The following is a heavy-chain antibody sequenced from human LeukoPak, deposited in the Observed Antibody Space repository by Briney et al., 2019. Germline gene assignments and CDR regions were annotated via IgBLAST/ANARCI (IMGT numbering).Heavy chain of an antibody. D-gene: IGHD3-3*01. CDR3: ARWYDFWSGYYTGFDY. CDR1: GYTFTSYD. CDR2: MNPNSGNT. J-gene: IGHJ4*02. V-gene: IGHV1-8*01. Sequence: ASVKVSCKASGYTFTSYDINWVRQAPGQGLEWMGWMNPNSGNTGYAQKFQGRVTMTRNTSISTAYMELSSLRSEDTAVYYCARWYDFWSGYYTGFDYWGQGTLVTVSS.